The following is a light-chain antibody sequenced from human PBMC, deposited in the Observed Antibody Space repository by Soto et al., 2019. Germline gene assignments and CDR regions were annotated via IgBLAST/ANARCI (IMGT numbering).Light chain of an antibody. V-gene: IGKV3-20*01. J-gene: IGKJ1*01. Sequence: EIVLTQSPGTLSLSPGERATLSCRASQSVSHNYLAWYQQRPGQAPRLLIYGASSRATGIPDRFSGRGSGTTFILTTSRREHEDLAFYYCQQYDRSWTFGRGTKGKS. CDR3: QQYDRSWT. CDR1: QSVSHNY. CDR2: GAS.